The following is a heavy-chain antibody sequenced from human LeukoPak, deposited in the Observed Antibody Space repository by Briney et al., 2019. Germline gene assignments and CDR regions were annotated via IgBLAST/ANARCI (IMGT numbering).Heavy chain of an antibody. D-gene: IGHD3-16*02. CDR3: AKRIVNRNHNWFDP. Sequence: QTGGSLRLSCTASGFTFSSYAMSWVRQAPGKGLEWVSAISGSGGSTYYADSVKGRFTISRDNSKNTLYLQMNSLRAEDTAVYYCAKRIVNRNHNWFDPWGQGTLVTVSS. CDR2: ISGSGGST. J-gene: IGHJ5*02. CDR1: GFTFSSYA. V-gene: IGHV3-23*01.